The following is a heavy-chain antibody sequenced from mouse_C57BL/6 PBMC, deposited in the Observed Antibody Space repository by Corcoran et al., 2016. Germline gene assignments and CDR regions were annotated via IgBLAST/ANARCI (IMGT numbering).Heavy chain of an antibody. CDR3: ARGVGFTTVVATRYFDV. CDR2: INPNNGGT. Sequence: EVQLQQSGPELVKPGASVKISCKASGYTFTDYYMNWVKQSHGKSLEWIGDINPNNGGTSYNQKFKGKATLTVDKSSSTAYMELRSLTSEDSAVYYCARGVGFTTVVATRYFDVWGTGTTVTVSS. CDR1: GYTFTDYY. D-gene: IGHD1-1*01. V-gene: IGHV1-26*01. J-gene: IGHJ1*03.